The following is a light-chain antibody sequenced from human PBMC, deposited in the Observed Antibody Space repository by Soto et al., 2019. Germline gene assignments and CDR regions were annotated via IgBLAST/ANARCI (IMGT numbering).Light chain of an antibody. J-gene: IGKJ1*01. CDR3: QQRSDWSWT. Sequence: EIGLSKSPATVSLSKGERGTLSCRASESVTDYLAWYQQKPGQAPRLLVYDVSNRAAGIPTRFSGGGSGTDFTLTISNVEPEDFAVYYCQQRSDWSWTFGQGTRWIS. CDR1: ESVTDY. CDR2: DVS. V-gene: IGKV3-11*01.